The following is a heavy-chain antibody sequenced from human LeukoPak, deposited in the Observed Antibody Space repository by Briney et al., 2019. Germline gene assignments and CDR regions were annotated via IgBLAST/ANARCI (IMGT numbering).Heavy chain of an antibody. Sequence: GGSLRLSCAASGFTFSSYWMSWVRQATGEGLEWVINIKQDGSEKNYVYSVKRRFTIYRDSAESSLHLQMNSLRVEDTAVYYCARVGWFGELTRHPGGDSWGQGNLVTVSS. CDR1: GFTFSSYW. CDR2: IKQDGSEK. D-gene: IGHD3-10*01. J-gene: IGHJ4*02. V-gene: IGHV3-7*01. CDR3: ARVGWFGELTRHPGGDS.